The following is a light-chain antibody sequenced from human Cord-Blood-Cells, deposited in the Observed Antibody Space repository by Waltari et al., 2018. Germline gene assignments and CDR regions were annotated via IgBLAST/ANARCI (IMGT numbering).Light chain of an antibody. J-gene: IGKJ1*01. CDR1: HSVLYSSHNKNY. CDR3: QQYYSTPWT. CDR2: WAS. V-gene: IGKV4-1*01. Sequence: DIVMPQSPDSPAVSRAERATIHGTSSHSVLYSSHNKNYLAWYQQKPGQPPKLLIYWASTRESGVPDRFSGSGSGTDFTLTISSLQAEDVAVYYCQQYYSTPWTFGQGTKVEIK.